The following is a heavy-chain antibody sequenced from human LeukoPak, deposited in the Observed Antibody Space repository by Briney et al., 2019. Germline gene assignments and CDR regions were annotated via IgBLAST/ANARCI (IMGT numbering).Heavy chain of an antibody. CDR2: ISSSDGTI. CDR1: GFTFSSYE. V-gene: IGHV3-48*03. CDR3: ARDNGSALFY. J-gene: IGHJ4*02. D-gene: IGHD2-21*01. Sequence: GGSLRLSCAASGFTFSSYEMNWVRQAPGKGLEWVSYISSSDGTIYYADSVKGRFTISRDNAKNSLYLQMNSLRSEDTAVYYCARDNGSALFYWGQGTLVTVSS.